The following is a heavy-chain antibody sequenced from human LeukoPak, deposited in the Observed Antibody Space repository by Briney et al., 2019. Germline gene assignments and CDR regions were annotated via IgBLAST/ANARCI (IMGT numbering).Heavy chain of an antibody. V-gene: IGHV1-46*01. CDR1: GYTFISYY. CDR3: ARVGSGYDRDY. Sequence: ASVKVSCKASGYTFISYYMHWVRQAPGQGLEWMGIINPSGGSTSYAQKFQGSVTMTRDTSTSTVYMELSSLRSEDTAVYYCARVGSGYDRDYWGQGTLVTVSS. J-gene: IGHJ4*02. CDR2: INPSGGST. D-gene: IGHD5-12*01.